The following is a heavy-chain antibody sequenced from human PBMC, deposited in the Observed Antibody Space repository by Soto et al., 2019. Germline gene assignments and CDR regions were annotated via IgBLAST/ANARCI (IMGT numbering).Heavy chain of an antibody. CDR1: GYTFSTYY. J-gene: IGHJ4*02. CDR2: INPSGDST. Sequence: ASVKVSCKASGYTFSTYYMNWVRQAPGQGLEWMGIINPSGDSTTYTQKFQGRVTMTRDTSTSTVYMELSSLRYEDTAVYYCVSSAYYNLTFDYWGQGTLVTVSS. CDR3: VSSAYYNLTFDY. V-gene: IGHV1-46*03. D-gene: IGHD3-22*01.